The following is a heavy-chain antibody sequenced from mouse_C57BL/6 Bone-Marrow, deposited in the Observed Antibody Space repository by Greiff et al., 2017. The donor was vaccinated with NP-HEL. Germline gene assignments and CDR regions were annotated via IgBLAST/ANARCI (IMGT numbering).Heavy chain of an antibody. CDR1: GYTFTDYY. J-gene: IGHJ2*01. Sequence: QVQLQQSGPELVKPGASVKISCKASGYTFTDYYINWVKQRPGQGLEWIGWIFPGSGSTYYNEKFKGKATLTVDKSSSTAYMLLSSLTSEDSAVYFCGRSGNWDGPFDYWGQGTTLTVSS. CDR2: IFPGSGST. V-gene: IGHV1-75*01. CDR3: GRSGNWDGPFDY. D-gene: IGHD4-1*01.